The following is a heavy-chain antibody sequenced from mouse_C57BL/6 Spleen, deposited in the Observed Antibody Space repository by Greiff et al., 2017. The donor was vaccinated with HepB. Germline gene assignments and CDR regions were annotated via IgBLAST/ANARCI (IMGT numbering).Heavy chain of an antibody. D-gene: IGHD1-1*01. Sequence: EVHLVESGGGLVKPGGSLKLSCAASGFTFSDYGMHWVRQAPEKGLEWVAYISSGSSTIYYADTVKGRFTISRDNAKNTLFLQMTSLRSEDTAMYYCARKYYYGSTSWFAYWGQGTLVTVSA. CDR1: GFTFSDYG. CDR3: ARKYYYGSTSWFAY. CDR2: ISSGSSTI. V-gene: IGHV5-17*01. J-gene: IGHJ3*01.